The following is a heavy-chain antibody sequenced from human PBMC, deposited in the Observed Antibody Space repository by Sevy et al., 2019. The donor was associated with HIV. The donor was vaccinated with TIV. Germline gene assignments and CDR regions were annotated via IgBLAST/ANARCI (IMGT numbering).Heavy chain of an antibody. CDR1: GGSVSSYS. V-gene: IGHV4-59*02. CDR2: IYNSGST. J-gene: IGHJ5*02. D-gene: IGHD2-2*01. CDR3: AREIVVVPDARSSVGFANWFDP. Sequence: SETLSLTCTVSGGSVSSYSWSWIRQPPGKGLEWMANIYNSGSTNYNPSLKSRVTISLDTSKNQFSLNLSSVTAADTAVYYCAREIVVVPDARSSVGFANWFDPWGQGTLVTVSS.